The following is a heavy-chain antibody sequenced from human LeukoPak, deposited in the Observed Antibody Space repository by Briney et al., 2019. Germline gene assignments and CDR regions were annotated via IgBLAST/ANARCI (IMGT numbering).Heavy chain of an antibody. CDR2: FYYNVNS. Sequence: PSETLSLTCTVSDGFISSNRYYWDWIRQPPGKGLEWIGSFYYNVNSYYNPSLKSRATISVDTSKNYFSLKLNSVTAADTAVYYCARGRRYDSGGYKTFGWYFDLWGRGTLVTVSS. CDR3: ARGRRYDSGGYKTFGWYFDL. J-gene: IGHJ2*01. V-gene: IGHV4-39*07. D-gene: IGHD3-22*01. CDR1: DGFISSNRYY.